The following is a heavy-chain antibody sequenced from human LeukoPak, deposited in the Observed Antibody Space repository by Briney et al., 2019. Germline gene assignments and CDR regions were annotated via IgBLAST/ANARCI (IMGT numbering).Heavy chain of an antibody. CDR1: GGSISSGGYS. J-gene: IGHJ4*02. CDR2: IYYSGST. D-gene: IGHD1-26*01. Sequence: PSETLSLTCTVSGGSISSGGYSWSWIRQHPGKGLEWIGYIYYSGSTYYNPSLRSRVTISVDTSKNQFSLKLSSVTAADTAVYYCARSGPYSGSYDYWGQGTLVTVSS. V-gene: IGHV4-31*03. CDR3: ARSGPYSGSYDY.